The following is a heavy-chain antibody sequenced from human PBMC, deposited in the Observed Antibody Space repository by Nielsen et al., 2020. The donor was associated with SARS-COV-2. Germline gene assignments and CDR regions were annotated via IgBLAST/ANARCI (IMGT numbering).Heavy chain of an antibody. J-gene: IGHJ6*02. CDR1: GFTFSDFY. CDR2: ISSSGDYT. CDR3: ASGLLTTVTTGAMDV. D-gene: IGHD4-11*01. Sequence: LKISCAASGFTFSDFYMSWVRQAPGKGLQWISYISSSGDYTNYADSMKGRFTISRDNAKNLLYLQMNSLRAEDTALYYCASGLLTTVTTGAMDVWGQGTTVTVPS. V-gene: IGHV3-11*03.